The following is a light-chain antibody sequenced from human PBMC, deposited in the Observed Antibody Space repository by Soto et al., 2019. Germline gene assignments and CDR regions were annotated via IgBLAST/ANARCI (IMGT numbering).Light chain of an antibody. CDR2: GAS. CDR3: QHYRTS. CDR1: QSVSSSY. Sequence: EIVLTQSPGTLSLSPGERATLSCRASQSVSSSYLAWYQQKPGQAPRLLIYGASSRATGIPDRFSGSGSGIDFTLTITRLEPEDFAVYYCQHYRTSFGGGTKVEIK. J-gene: IGKJ4*01. V-gene: IGKV3-20*01.